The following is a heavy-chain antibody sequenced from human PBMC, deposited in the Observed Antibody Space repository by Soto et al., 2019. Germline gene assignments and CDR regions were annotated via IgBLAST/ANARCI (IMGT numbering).Heavy chain of an antibody. Sequence: ASVKVSCKASGYTFTSYAMHWVRQAPGQRLEWMGWINAGNGNTKYSQKFQGRVTITRDTSASTAYMELSSLRSEDTAVYYCARDGGLWLHRNYYYYMDVWGKGTTVTVSS. CDR3: ARDGGLWLHRNYYYYMDV. V-gene: IGHV1-3*01. CDR1: GYTFTSYA. D-gene: IGHD5-12*01. J-gene: IGHJ6*03. CDR2: INAGNGNT.